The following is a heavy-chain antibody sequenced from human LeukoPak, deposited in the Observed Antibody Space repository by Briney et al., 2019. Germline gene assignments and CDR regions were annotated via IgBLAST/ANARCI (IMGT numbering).Heavy chain of an antibody. V-gene: IGHV3-53*01. CDR2: IYSGGST. CDR1: GFTFSSYS. CDR3: ARAESLHRWSGEWDYYYYYMDV. D-gene: IGHD3-10*01. J-gene: IGHJ6*03. Sequence: PGGSLRLSCAASGFTFSSYSMNWVRQAPGKGLEWVSVIYSGGSTYYADSVKGRFTISRDNSKNTLYLQMNSLRAEDTAVYYCARAESLHRWSGEWDYYYYYMDVWGKGTTVTVSS.